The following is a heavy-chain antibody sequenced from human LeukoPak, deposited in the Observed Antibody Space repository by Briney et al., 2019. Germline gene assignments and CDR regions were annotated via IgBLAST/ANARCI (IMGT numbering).Heavy chain of an antibody. CDR1: GVSVSTSH. V-gene: IGHV4-59*02. J-gene: IGHJ4*02. CDR2: LSYTGKI. Sequence: ASETLSLTCNVSGVSVSTSHWNWIRQRPGKGLEWIGCLSYTGKIDYNPSLRSRVSISLGSSNNHFSLKLTSVTAADTAVYYCSEGYFEPFDHWGQGILVTVSS. D-gene: IGHD2/OR15-2a*01. CDR3: SEGYFEPFDH.